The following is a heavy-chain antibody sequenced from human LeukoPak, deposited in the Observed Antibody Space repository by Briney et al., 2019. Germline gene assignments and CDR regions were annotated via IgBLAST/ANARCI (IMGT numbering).Heavy chain of an antibody. J-gene: IGHJ4*02. CDR3: AKGRGSWPCYFDY. CDR1: GFSFTDYP. CDR2: IRTTAEGA. V-gene: IGHV3-23*01. D-gene: IGHD6-13*01. Sequence: PGGSLRLSCATSGFSFTDYPMNWVRQAPGKGLEWISNIRTTAEGAKYAYYADSVKGRVTISRDNSKNTLYLQMNSLRADDTAVYYCAKGRGSWPCYFDYWGQGTLVTVSS.